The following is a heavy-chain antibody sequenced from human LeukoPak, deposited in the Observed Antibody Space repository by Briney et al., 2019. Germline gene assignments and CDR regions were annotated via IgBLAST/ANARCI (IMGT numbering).Heavy chain of an antibody. D-gene: IGHD2-2*01. CDR2: INPSGGST. CDR3: ARVRAGLCDY. V-gene: IGHV1-46*01. J-gene: IGHJ4*02. Sequence: AAVTVSCKASGYTFTSYYMHWVRQAPGQGLEWMGIINPSGGSTSYAQKFQGRVTMTRDTYTSTVYMELSSLRSEDTAVYYCARVRAGLCDYWGQGTLVTVSS. CDR1: GYTFTSYY.